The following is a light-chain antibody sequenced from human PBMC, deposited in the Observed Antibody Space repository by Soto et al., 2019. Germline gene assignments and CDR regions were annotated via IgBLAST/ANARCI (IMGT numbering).Light chain of an antibody. Sequence: QSVVTQPPSASGTPGQRVTISCSGSSSNIGSNYVYWYQQLPGTAPKLLIYRNNQRPSGVPDRFSGSKSGTSVSLAISGLRSEDEVDYYCAVWDDSLSGPVFGGGTKLTVL. CDR3: AVWDDSLSGPV. CDR2: RNN. J-gene: IGLJ3*02. CDR1: SSNIGSNY. V-gene: IGLV1-47*01.